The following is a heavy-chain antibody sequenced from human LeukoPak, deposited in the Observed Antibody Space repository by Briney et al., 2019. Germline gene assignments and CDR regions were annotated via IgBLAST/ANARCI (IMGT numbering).Heavy chain of an antibody. CDR3: AREVFVGMGLSFDY. D-gene: IGHD3-16*01. J-gene: IGHJ4*02. CDR2: TRNKANSYTT. CDR1: GFTFSDHY. Sequence: PGGSLRLSCAASGFTFSDHYMDWVRQAPGKGLEWVGRTRNKANSYTTEYAASVKGRFTISRDDSKNSLYLQMNSLSAEDTAVYYCAREVFVGMGLSFDYWGQGTLVTVSS. V-gene: IGHV3-72*01.